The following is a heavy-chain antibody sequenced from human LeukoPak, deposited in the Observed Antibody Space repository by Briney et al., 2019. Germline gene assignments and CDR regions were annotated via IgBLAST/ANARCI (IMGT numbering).Heavy chain of an antibody. V-gene: IGHV1-8*02. CDR2: MNPNSGNT. J-gene: IGHJ6*02. Sequence: ASVKVSCKASGYTFTSYYMHWVRQAPGQGLEWMGWMNPNSGNTGYAQKSQGRVTMTRNTSISTAYMELSSLRSEDTAVYYCAREPTGYYYYYYGMDVWGQGTTVTVSS. CDR3: AREPTGYYYYYYGMDV. D-gene: IGHD3-9*01. CDR1: GYTFTSYY.